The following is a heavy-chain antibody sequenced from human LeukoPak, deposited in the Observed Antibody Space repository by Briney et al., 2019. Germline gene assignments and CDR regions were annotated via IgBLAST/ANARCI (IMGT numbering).Heavy chain of an antibody. J-gene: IGHJ4*02. CDR2: ISDRGGST. V-gene: IGHV3-23*01. CDR3: AKRGVVIRAVLVVGFHKEAYYFDS. D-gene: IGHD2-15*01. CDR1: GITLSNYG. Sequence: GGSLTLSCVVSGITLSNYGMSWVRHAPGKGREWVADISDRGGSTNYADSVKGRFTISRDNPKNTLYLQMNSLRSEDTAVYFCAKRGVVIRAVLVVGFHKEAYYFDSWGQGALVTVSS.